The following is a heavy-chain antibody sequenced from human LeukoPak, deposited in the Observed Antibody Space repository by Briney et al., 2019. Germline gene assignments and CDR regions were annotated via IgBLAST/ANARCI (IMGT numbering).Heavy chain of an antibody. V-gene: IGHV4-59*12. CDR2: IYYSGST. CDR1: GGSISSYY. J-gene: IGHJ4*02. CDR3: ARGVDY. Sequence: SETLSLTCTVSGGSISSYYWSWIRQPPGKGLEWIGYIYYSGSTNYNPSLKSRVTISVDTSKNQFSLKLSSVTAADTAVYYCARGVDYWGQGTLVTVSS.